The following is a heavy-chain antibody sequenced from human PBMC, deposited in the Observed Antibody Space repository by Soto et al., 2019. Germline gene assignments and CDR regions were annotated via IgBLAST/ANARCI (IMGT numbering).Heavy chain of an antibody. Sequence: SGPTLVNPTQTLTLTCTFSGFSLSTSGMCMNWIRQPPGKALEWLARIDWDDDKYYNIFLKTRLTISKDTSKNQVVLTMTNMDPVDTATYYCARIWEYKYASIAYWGQGALVTVSS. CDR3: ARIWEYKYASIAY. J-gene: IGHJ4*02. CDR2: IDWDDDK. V-gene: IGHV2-70*11. CDR1: GFSLSTSGMC. D-gene: IGHD3-16*01.